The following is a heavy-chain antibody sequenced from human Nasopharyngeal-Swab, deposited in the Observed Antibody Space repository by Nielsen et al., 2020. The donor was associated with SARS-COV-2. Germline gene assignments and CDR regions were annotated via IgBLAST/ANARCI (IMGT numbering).Heavy chain of an antibody. CDR1: GGSISSYY. Sequence: SETLSLTCTVSGGSISSYYWSWIRQPPGKGLEWIGYIYYSGSTNYNPSLKSRVTISVDTSKNQFSLKLSSVTAADTAVYYCAGGLAAAGPIYYYYYGMDVWGQGTTVTVSS. D-gene: IGHD6-13*01. CDR2: IYYSGST. J-gene: IGHJ6*02. CDR3: AGGLAAAGPIYYYYYGMDV. V-gene: IGHV4-59*13.